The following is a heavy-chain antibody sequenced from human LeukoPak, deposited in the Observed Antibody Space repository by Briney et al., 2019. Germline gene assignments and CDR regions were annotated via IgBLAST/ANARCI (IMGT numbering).Heavy chain of an antibody. CDR3: ARAGDIVVVPAAMPVDY. CDR1: GYTFTGYY. Sequence: ASVKVSCKASGYTFTGYYMHWVRQAPGQGLEWMGWINPNSGGTNYAQKFQGRVTMTRDTSISTAYMELSRLRSDDTAVYYCARAGDIVVVPAAMPVDYWGQGTLVTVSS. V-gene: IGHV1-2*02. CDR2: INPNSGGT. J-gene: IGHJ4*02. D-gene: IGHD2-2*01.